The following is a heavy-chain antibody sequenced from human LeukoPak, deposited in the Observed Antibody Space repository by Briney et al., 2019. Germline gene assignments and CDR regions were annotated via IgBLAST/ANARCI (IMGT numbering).Heavy chain of an antibody. CDR2: IIPILGIA. CDR1: GGTFSSYA. D-gene: IGHD6-19*01. V-gene: IGHV1-69*04. Sequence: SVKVSCKASGGTFSSYAISWVRQAPGQGLEWMGRIIPILGIANYAQKFQGRVTMTRNTSISTAYMELSSLRSEDTAVYYCARGGSSGWLQGNYYYYYGMDVWGQGTTVTVSS. J-gene: IGHJ6*02. CDR3: ARGGSSGWLQGNYYYYYGMDV.